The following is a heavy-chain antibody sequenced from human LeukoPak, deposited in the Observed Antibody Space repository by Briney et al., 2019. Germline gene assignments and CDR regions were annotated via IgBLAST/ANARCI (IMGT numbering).Heavy chain of an antibody. CDR2: ISSSSSYI. CDR1: GFTFSSYS. CDR3: AKRFGYSYGSSDY. D-gene: IGHD5-18*01. Sequence: GGSLRLSCAASGFTFSSYSMNWVRQAPGKGLEWVSSISSSSSYIYYADSVKGRFTISRDNAKNSLYLQMNSLRAEDTAVYYCAKRFGYSYGSSDYWGQGTLVTVSS. V-gene: IGHV3-21*04. J-gene: IGHJ4*02.